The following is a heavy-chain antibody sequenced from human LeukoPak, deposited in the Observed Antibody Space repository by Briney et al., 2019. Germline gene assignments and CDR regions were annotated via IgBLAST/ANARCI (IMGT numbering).Heavy chain of an antibody. CDR3: ARDPRGSCYFDY. CDR1: GYTFTSYD. Sequence: ASVKVSCKASGYTFTSYDINWVRQATGQGLEWMGWMNPNSGNTGYAQKFQGRVTMTRNTSISTAYMELSSLRSEDTAVYYCARDPRGSCYFDYWGQGTLVTVSS. J-gene: IGHJ4*02. D-gene: IGHD2-15*01. CDR2: MNPNSGNT. V-gene: IGHV1-8*01.